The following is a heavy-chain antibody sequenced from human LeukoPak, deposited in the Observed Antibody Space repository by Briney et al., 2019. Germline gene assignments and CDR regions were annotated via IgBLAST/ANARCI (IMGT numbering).Heavy chain of an antibody. Sequence: PSETLSLTCTVSGGSISSSSYYWGWIRQPPGKGLEWLGSIYYSGSTYYNPSLKSRVTISVDTSKNQFSLKLSSVTAADTAVYYCARHSDPYYYDSSGYYSYCFDYWGQGTLVTVSS. J-gene: IGHJ4*02. V-gene: IGHV4-39*01. CDR2: IYYSGST. CDR3: ARHSDPYYYDSSGYYSYCFDY. D-gene: IGHD3-22*01. CDR1: GGSISSSSYY.